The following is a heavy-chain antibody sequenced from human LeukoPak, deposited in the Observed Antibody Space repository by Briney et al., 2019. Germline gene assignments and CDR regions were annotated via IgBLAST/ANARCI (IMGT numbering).Heavy chain of an antibody. CDR3: ARVTSMVVPASNWFDP. CDR1: GGSISSGGYY. D-gene: IGHD2-2*01. CDR2: IYYSGST. V-gene: IGHV4-31*03. J-gene: IGHJ5*02. Sequence: SETLSLTCTVSGGSISSGGYYWSWLRQHPGKGLEWIGYIYYSGSTYYNPSLKSRVTISVDTSKNQFSLKLSSVTAADTAVYYCARVTSMVVPASNWFDPGGQGTLVTVSS.